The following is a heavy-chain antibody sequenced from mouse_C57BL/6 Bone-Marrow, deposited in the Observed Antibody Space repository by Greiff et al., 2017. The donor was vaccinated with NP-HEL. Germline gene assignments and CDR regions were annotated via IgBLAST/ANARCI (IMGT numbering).Heavy chain of an antibody. CDR2: INSDGGST. J-gene: IGHJ3*01. D-gene: IGHD2-4*01. Sequence: DVKLVESGGGLVQPGESLKLSCESNEYEFPSHDMSWVRKTPEKRLELVAAINSDGGSTYYPDTMERRFIISRDNTKKTLYMQMSSLWSEDTALYYCARYDSAWFAYWGQGTLVTVSA. CDR3: ARYDSAWFAY. CDR1: EYEFPSHD. V-gene: IGHV5-2*01.